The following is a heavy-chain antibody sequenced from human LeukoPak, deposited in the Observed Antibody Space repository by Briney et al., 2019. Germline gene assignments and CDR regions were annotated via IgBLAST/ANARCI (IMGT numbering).Heavy chain of an antibody. Sequence: RASVKVSCRASGGTFSSYAISWVRQAPGQGLEWMGGIIPIFGTANYAQKFQGRVTITTDESTSTAYMELSSLRSEDTAVYYCAMAGLGCSSTSCYNLVDYWGQGTLVTVSS. CDR3: AMAGLGCSSTSCYNLVDY. CDR1: GGTFSSYA. CDR2: IIPIFGTA. J-gene: IGHJ4*02. D-gene: IGHD2-2*02. V-gene: IGHV1-69*05.